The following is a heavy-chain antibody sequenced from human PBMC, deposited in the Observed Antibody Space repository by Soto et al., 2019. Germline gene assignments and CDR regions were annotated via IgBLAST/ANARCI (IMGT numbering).Heavy chain of an antibody. CDR3: ARGLGSYDYIWGSYRPSAFDI. Sequence: ASVKVSCKASGYTFTIYDINWVRQATGQGLEWMGWMNPNSGNTGYAQKFQGRVTMTRNTSISTAYMELSSLRSEDTAVYYCARGLGSYDYIWGSYRPSAFDIWGQGTMVTVSS. CDR2: MNPNSGNT. D-gene: IGHD3-16*02. CDR1: GYTFTIYD. V-gene: IGHV1-8*01. J-gene: IGHJ3*02.